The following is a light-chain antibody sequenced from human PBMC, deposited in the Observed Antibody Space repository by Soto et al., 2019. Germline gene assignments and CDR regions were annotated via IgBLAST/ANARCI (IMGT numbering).Light chain of an antibody. CDR2: GNG. V-gene: IGLV1-40*01. Sequence: QSALTQPPSVSGAPGQRVTISCSGTSSSIGAGYEVHWYHQLPGTAPKLVVSGNGNRPSGVPDRLSASKSGTSASLAITGLQAEDEGNYYCQSYDKRLTAYVFGTGTKVTV. CDR3: QSYDKRLTAYV. CDR1: SSSIGAGYE. J-gene: IGLJ1*01.